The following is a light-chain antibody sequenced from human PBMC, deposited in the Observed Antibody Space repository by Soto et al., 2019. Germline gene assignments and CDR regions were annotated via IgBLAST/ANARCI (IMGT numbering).Light chain of an antibody. V-gene: IGKV1-9*01. CDR3: QQLKTYPLT. CDR2: ATS. J-gene: IGKJ4*01. CDR1: QGINSY. Sequence: DIQLTQSPSFLSASVGDRVTITCRASQGINSYLAWYQQKPGKAPKLLIYATSTLYTEVPSRFSGSGSGTEFSLTIISLQPDDFATYYCQQLKTYPLTFGGGTKVEI.